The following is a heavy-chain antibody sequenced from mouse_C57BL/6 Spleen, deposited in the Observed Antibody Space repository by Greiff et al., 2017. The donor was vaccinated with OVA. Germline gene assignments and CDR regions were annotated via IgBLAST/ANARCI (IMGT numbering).Heavy chain of an antibody. D-gene: IGHD2-4*01. CDR1: GFNIKDDY. V-gene: IGHV14-4*01. Sequence: EVKLVESGAELVRPGASVKLSCTASGFNIKDDYMHWVKQRPEQGLEWIGWIDPENGDTEYASKFQGKATITADTSSNTAYLQLSSLTSEDTAVYYCTTRDYVDAMDYWGQGTSVTVSS. J-gene: IGHJ4*01. CDR2: IDPENGDT. CDR3: TTRDYVDAMDY.